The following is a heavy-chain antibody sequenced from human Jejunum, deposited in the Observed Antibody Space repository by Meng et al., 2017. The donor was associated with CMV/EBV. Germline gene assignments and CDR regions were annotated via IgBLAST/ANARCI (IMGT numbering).Heavy chain of an antibody. D-gene: IGHD2-2*01. V-gene: IGHV3-73*01. CDR1: FAFSGSA. CDR2: IRSKTYNYAT. CDR3: TRVVPAASTAFFDY. Sequence: FAFSGSAIHWVRQASGKGLEWVGRIRSKTYNYATAYAASVKGRFTISRDESKNTAYLQMNSLKAEDTALYYCTRVVPAASTAFFDYWGQGTLATVSS. J-gene: IGHJ4*02.